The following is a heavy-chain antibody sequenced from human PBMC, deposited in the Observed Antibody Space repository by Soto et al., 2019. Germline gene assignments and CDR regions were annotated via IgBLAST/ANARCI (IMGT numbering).Heavy chain of an antibody. D-gene: IGHD3-3*01. CDR2: IYYSGST. J-gene: IGHJ6*02. V-gene: IGHV4-59*01. CDR1: GDSISSYY. CDR3: ARGVYFVFWSGYFCMVV. Sequence: TETPSLTCTVSGDSISSYYWSWIRQPPGKGLEWIGYIYYSGSTNYNPSLKSRVTISVDTSKNQFSLKLSSVTAADTAVYYCARGVYFVFWSGYFCMVVWGPGPTVTVS.